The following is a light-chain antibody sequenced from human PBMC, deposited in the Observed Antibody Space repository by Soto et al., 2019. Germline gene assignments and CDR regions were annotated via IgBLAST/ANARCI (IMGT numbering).Light chain of an antibody. CDR2: DAS. CDR1: QSVSSY. Sequence: EIVLTQSPATLSLSPGERATLSCRASQSVSSYLAWYQQKPGQSPRLLIYDASKRATGTPARFSGSGSGTDFTLTVSSLEPEDFAVYYCQQYGSIPWTFGQGTKVEIK. J-gene: IGKJ1*01. V-gene: IGKV3-11*01. CDR3: QQYGSIPWT.